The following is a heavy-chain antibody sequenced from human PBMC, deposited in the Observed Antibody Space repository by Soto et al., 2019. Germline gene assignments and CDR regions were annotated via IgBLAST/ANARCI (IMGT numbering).Heavy chain of an antibody. CDR2: IIPIFTTK. CDR1: GGTFSNHA. CDR3: AREVAADGTFREDVFDI. Sequence: QVQLVQSGAEVKKPGSSVKVSCKASGGTFSNHAINWVRQAPGQGLEWMGRIIPIFTTKDYAQRFQGRVTITADESTSTAYMELSSLKHDDTAVYYCAREVAADGTFREDVFDIWGQGTMVTVSS. J-gene: IGHJ3*02. D-gene: IGHD6-13*01. V-gene: IGHV1-69*12.